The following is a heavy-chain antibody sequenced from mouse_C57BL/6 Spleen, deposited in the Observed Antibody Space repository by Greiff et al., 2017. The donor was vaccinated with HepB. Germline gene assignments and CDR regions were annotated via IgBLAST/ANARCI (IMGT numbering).Heavy chain of an antibody. CDR2: ISNGGGST. D-gene: IGHD1-1*01. CDR3: ARATDAMDY. CDR1: GFTFSDYY. J-gene: IGHJ4*01. V-gene: IGHV5-12*01. Sequence: EVQLVESGGGLVQPGGSLKLSCAASGFTFSDYYMYWVRQTPEKRLEWVAYISNGGGSTYYPDTVKGRFTISRDNAKNTLYLQMSRLKSEDTAMYYCARATDAMDYWGQGTSVTVSS.